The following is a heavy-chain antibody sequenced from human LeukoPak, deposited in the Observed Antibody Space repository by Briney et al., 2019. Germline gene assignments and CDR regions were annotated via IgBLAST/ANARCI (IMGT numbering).Heavy chain of an antibody. CDR2: IHYSGST. J-gene: IGHJ4*02. V-gene: IGHV4-39*01. CDR3: TRHFGSGRDDY. CDR1: GFSISSSNYY. D-gene: IGHD3-10*01. Sequence: SETLSLTCTVSGFSISSSNYYWGWIRQPPGKGLEWIGIIHYSGSTYYNPSLKSRVTVSVDTSKNQFTVNMSSVTAADTAVYYCTRHFGSGRDDYWGQGTLVTVSS.